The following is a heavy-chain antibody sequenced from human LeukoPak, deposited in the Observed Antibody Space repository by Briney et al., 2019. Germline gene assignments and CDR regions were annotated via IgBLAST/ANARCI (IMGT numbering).Heavy chain of an antibody. D-gene: IGHD3-10*01. J-gene: IGHJ4*02. V-gene: IGHV4-59*08. CDR3: ARLSYYGSGNYYKTPAFFDY. Sequence: PSETLSLTCTVSGGSLSSHYWSWIRQPPGKGLEWIGYMYYSGSTKYNPSLKRRVTISVDTSKNQFSLKLSSVTAADTAVYYCARLSYYGSGNYYKTPAFFDYWGQGTLVSVSS. CDR1: GGSLSSHY. CDR2: MYYSGST.